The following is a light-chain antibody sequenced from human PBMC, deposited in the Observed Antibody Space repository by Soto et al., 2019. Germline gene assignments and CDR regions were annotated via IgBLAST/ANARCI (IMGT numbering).Light chain of an antibody. J-gene: IGKJ1*01. Sequence: DIVMTQSPDSLAVSLGERATIDCRSSQNVLHRSNKNNYLAWYQQKPGQPPKLLIYWASNRESGVPDRFSGSGSGTDFTLTINSLQAEDVAVYYCQQHYSTPWTFGQGTEVEIK. V-gene: IGKV4-1*01. CDR3: QQHYSTPWT. CDR2: WAS. CDR1: QNVLHRSNKNNY.